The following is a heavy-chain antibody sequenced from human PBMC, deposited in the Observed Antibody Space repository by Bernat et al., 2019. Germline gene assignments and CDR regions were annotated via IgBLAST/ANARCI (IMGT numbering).Heavy chain of an antibody. D-gene: IGHD4-17*01. J-gene: IGHJ6*02. CDR3: ARGVLTVTTLYYYYGMDV. V-gene: IGHV4-4*02. CDR1: GGSISSSNW. Sequence: QVQLQESGPGLVKPSGTLSLTCAVSGGSISSSNWWSWVRQPPGKGLEWIGEIYHSGSTNYNPSLKSRVTISVGKSKNRCSLKLSSVPAADTAVYYCARGVLTVTTLYYYYGMDVWGQGTTVTVSS. CDR2: IYHSGST.